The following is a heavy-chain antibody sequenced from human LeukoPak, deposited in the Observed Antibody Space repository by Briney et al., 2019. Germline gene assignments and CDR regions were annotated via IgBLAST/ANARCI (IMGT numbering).Heavy chain of an antibody. CDR2: ISSSSSTI. CDR1: GFTFNTCS. D-gene: IGHD3-3*01. J-gene: IGHJ4*02. V-gene: IGHV3-48*01. CDR3: ARDLGDNYDFWSGSF. Sequence: GGSLRLSCAASGFTFNTCSMNWVRQAPGKGLEWVSYISSSSSTIYYADSVKGRFTISRDNAKNSLYLRMNSLRAEDTAVYYCARDLGDNYDFWSGSFWGQGILVTVSS.